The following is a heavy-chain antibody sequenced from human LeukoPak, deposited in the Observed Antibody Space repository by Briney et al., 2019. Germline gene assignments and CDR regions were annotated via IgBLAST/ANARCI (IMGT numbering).Heavy chain of an antibody. V-gene: IGHV4-39*07. CDR2: IYHSGST. D-gene: IGHD5-18*01. J-gene: IGHJ4*02. Sequence: PSETLSLTCTVSGGSISSSSYYWGWIRQPPGKGLEWIGSIYHSGSTYYNPSLKSRVTISVDRSKNQFSLKLSSVTAADTAVYYCASQGEVTQLWLPFNYWGQGTLVTVSS. CDR1: GGSISSSSYY. CDR3: ASQGEVTQLWLPFNY.